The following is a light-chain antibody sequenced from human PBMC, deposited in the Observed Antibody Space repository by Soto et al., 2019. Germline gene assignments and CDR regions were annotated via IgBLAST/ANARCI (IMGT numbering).Light chain of an antibody. J-gene: IGKJ5*01. CDR2: GVS. CDR3: QQYHNTPIT. Sequence: IVWTQSPGTLSLSPWARSTLSCRASQRVSSNYLAWYQQIPGQAPRLLIYGVSSRAAGIPDRFSGSGSGTDFTLTINRLEPEDFAVYYCQQYHNTPITFGQGTRLEI. V-gene: IGKV3-20*01. CDR1: QRVSSNY.